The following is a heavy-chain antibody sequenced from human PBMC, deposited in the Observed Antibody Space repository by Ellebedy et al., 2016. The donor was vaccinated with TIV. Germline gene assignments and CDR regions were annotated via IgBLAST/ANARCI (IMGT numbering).Heavy chain of an antibody. CDR3: AKQGYEDY. V-gene: IGHV3-74*01. Sequence: GESLKISCAASGFTFSTYWMHWVRQAPGKGLVWVSRINGDESVTNHADSVKGRFTISRDNSKNTLYLQMNSLRAEDTAVYYCAKQGYEDYWGQGTLVTVSS. CDR1: GFTFSTYW. J-gene: IGHJ4*02. D-gene: IGHD5-12*01. CDR2: INGDESVT.